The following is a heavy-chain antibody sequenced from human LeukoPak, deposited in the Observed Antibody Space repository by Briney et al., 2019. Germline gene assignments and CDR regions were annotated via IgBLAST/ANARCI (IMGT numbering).Heavy chain of an antibody. Sequence: NSSETLSLTGTVSGGSISSGSYYWSWIRQPAGKGLEWIVRIYTRGSTNYNPSLKSRVTISVDTSKNQFSLKLSSVTAADTAVYYCARLGSSGWYRNWFDPWGQGTLVTVSS. CDR2: IYTRGST. CDR1: GGSISSGSYY. V-gene: IGHV4-61*02. CDR3: ARLGSSGWYRNWFDP. D-gene: IGHD6-19*01. J-gene: IGHJ5*02.